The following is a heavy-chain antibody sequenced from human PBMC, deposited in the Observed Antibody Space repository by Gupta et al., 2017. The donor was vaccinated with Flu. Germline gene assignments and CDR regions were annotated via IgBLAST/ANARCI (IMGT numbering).Heavy chain of an antibody. CDR1: GFNFTAAW. J-gene: IGHJ4*02. V-gene: IGHV3-15*01. CDR2: SKSKDDGGTI. D-gene: IGHD1-26*01. Sequence: EGQVVESGGGSVEPGGSLRLSCAASGFNFTAAWINWVRQAPGKGLEWIGRSKSKDDGGTIDYAAPVKGRFTVSRDDSKKMLYLQMDSLKNEDTGVYYCTTLLRWGQGTRVSVSS. CDR3: TTLLR.